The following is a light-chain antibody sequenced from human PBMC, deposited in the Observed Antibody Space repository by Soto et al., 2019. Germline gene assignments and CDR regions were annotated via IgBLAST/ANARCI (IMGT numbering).Light chain of an antibody. CDR2: EVN. CDR3: NSYTSSTTLL. V-gene: IGLV2-14*01. J-gene: IGLJ2*01. Sequence: QSVLTQPASVSGSPGQSITISFTGTSGDVGGYNYVSWYQQHPGKAPKLMIYEVNNRPSGVSNRFSGSKSGNTASLTISGLQAEDEADYYCNSYTSSTTLLFGGGTKLTVL. CDR1: SGDVGGYNY.